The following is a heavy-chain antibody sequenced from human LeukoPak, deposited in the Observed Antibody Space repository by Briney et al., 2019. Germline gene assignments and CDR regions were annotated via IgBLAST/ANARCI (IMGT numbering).Heavy chain of an antibody. J-gene: IGHJ6*03. CDR2: INHSGST. Sequence: PSETLSLTCAVYGGSFSGYYWSWIRQPPGEGLEWIGEINHSGSTNCNPSLKSRVTISVDTSKNQFSLKLSSVTAADTAVYYCARRLRGGYCSGGSCYPGPYYMDVWGKGTTVTVSS. D-gene: IGHD2-15*01. CDR1: GGSFSGYY. CDR3: ARRLRGGYCSGGSCYPGPYYMDV. V-gene: IGHV4-34*01.